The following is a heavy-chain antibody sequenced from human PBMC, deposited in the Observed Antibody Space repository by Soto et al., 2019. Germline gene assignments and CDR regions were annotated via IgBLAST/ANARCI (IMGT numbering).Heavy chain of an antibody. D-gene: IGHD6-6*01. CDR1: GFTFSSYW. V-gene: IGHV3-7*01. CDR2: IKQDGSEK. J-gene: IGHJ5*02. CDR3: ARSIAARLNWFDP. Sequence: EVQLVESGGGLVQPGGSLRLSCAASGFTFSSYWMSWVRQAPGKGLEWVANIKQDGSEKYYVDSVKGRFTISRDNAKNSLYLQMNGLSAGDTAVYYCARSIAARLNWFDPWGQGTLVTVSS.